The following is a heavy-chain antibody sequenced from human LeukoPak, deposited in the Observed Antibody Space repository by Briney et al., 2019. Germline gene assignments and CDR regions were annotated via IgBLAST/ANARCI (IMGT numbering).Heavy chain of an antibody. V-gene: IGHV4-59*01. CDR3: ARITYYYDSSGYYSAFDY. CDR2: IYYSGST. J-gene: IGHJ4*02. CDR1: GASISSYY. D-gene: IGHD3-22*01. Sequence: SETLSLTCTVSGASISSYYWSWIRQPPGKGLEWIGYIYYSGSTNYNPSLKSRVTISVDTSKNQFSLKLSSVTAADTAVYYCARITYYYDSSGYYSAFDYWGQGTLVTVSS.